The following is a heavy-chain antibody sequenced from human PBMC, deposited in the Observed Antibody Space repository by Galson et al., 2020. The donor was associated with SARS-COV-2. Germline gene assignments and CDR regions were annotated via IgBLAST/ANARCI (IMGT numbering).Heavy chain of an antibody. CDR1: GGSISSYY. CDR2: VYYTGTT. CDR3: ARDDSHYTPGYFAY. Sequence: SETLSLTCSVSGGSISSYYCSWVRQPPGKGLEWIGYVYYTGTTNYAPSLKSRVTMSLDTSKTQFSLRLTSVTPADTAVYFCARDDSHYTPGYFAYWGQGILVTVSS. J-gene: IGHJ4*02. D-gene: IGHD4-4*01. V-gene: IGHV4-59*01.